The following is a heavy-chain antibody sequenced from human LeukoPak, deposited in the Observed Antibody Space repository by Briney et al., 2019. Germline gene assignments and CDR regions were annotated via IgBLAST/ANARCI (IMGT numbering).Heavy chain of an antibody. CDR1: GGSFSGYY. CDR2: TNHGGSV. Sequence: PSETLSLTCALNGGSFSGYYWSWIRQSQEKGLEWIGETNHGGSVNYNPSLKSRVTISVDTSKNQFSLKASSVTAADTAVYYCARHLGRAFDIWGQGTMVTVSS. D-gene: IGHD3-3*02. V-gene: IGHV4-34*01. J-gene: IGHJ3*02. CDR3: ARHLGRAFDI.